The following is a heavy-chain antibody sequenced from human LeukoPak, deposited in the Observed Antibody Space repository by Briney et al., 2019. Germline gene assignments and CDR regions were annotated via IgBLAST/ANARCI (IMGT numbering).Heavy chain of an antibody. Sequence: GASVKVSCKASGGTFSSYAISWVRQAPGQGLEWMGRIIPILGIANYAQKFQGRVTITADKSTSTAYMELSSLRSEDTAVYYCARDRSDDAYYYGMDVWGQGTTVTVSS. D-gene: IGHD1-1*01. J-gene: IGHJ6*02. CDR1: GGTFSSYA. CDR3: ARDRSDDAYYYGMDV. CDR2: IIPILGIA. V-gene: IGHV1-69*04.